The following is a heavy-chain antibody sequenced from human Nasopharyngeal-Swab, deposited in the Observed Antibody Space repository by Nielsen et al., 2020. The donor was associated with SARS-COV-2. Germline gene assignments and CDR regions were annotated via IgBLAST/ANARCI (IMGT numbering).Heavy chain of an antibody. V-gene: IGHV4-39*01. D-gene: IGHD2-21*02. CDR3: VNLCGGDCYSFST. CDR2: IYYSGST. J-gene: IGHJ4*02. Sequence: WIRQPPGKGLEWIGSIYYSGSTYYNPSLKSRVTISVDTSKNQFSLKLSSVTAADTAVYYCVNLCGGDCYSFSTWGQGTLVTVSS.